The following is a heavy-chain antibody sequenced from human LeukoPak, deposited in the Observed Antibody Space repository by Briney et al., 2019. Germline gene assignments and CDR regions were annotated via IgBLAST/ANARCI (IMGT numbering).Heavy chain of an antibody. CDR2: IYTSGTI. CDR1: GGSISSYY. CDR3: ARDLGTTGEVKFDP. V-gene: IGHV4-4*07. J-gene: IGHJ5*02. D-gene: IGHD4-17*01. Sequence: SETLSLTCTVSGGSISSYYWSGIRQPAGTALEWIGRIYTSGTITYNPSLKSRVTMSVDTSKNQFSLKLSSMTAADTAVYYCARDLGTTGEVKFDPWGQGTLVTVSS.